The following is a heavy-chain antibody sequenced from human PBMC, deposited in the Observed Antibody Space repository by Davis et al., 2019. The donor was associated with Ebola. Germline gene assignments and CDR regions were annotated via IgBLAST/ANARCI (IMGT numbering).Heavy chain of an antibody. V-gene: IGHV3-66*01. J-gene: IGHJ5*02. CDR2: IYSGGRT. D-gene: IGHD3-16*01. CDR1: GLTFSDHF. CDR3: ARGPRTSGSHALGWFDP. Sequence: PGGSLRLSCAASGLTFSDHFMSWVRQAPGKGLEWVSTIYSGGRTFYADSVKDRFTISRDDSKNMLYLQMNSLRVGDTALYYCARGPRTSGSHALGWFDPWGQGTLVTVSS.